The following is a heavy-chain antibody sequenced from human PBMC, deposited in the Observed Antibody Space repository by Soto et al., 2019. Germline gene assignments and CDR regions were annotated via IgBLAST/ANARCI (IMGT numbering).Heavy chain of an antibody. CDR2: TYYRSKWYN. CDR1: GDSVSSNSAA. V-gene: IGHV6-1*01. CDR3: ARDLPAAAGTRYYYYYGMDV. Sequence: QVQLQQSGPGLVKPSQTLSLTCAISGDSVSSNSAAWNWIRQSPSRGLEWLGRTYYRSKWYNDXXVSXXXRITINPDTSXTQLSXXLNSVTPEDTAVYYCARDLPAAAGTRYYYYYGMDVWGQGTTVTVSS. D-gene: IGHD6-13*01. J-gene: IGHJ6*02.